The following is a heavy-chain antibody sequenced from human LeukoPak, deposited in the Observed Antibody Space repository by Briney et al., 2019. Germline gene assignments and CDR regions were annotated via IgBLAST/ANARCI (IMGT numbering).Heavy chain of an antibody. CDR2: INPNSGGT. J-gene: IGHJ4*02. D-gene: IGHD4-23*01. CDR3: ARGSAVVGGGGPLFDY. Sequence: GASVKVSCKASGYTFTGYYVHWVRQAPGQGLEWMGWINPNSGGTNCAQKFQGRVTMTGDTSISTAYMDLSRLRSDDAAVYYCARGSAVVGGGGPLFDYWGQGTLVTVSS. V-gene: IGHV1-2*02. CDR1: GYTFTGYY.